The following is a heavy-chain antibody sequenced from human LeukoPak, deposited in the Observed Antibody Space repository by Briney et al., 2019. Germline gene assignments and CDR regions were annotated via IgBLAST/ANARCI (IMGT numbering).Heavy chain of an antibody. V-gene: IGHV3-48*03. J-gene: IGHJ3*02. Sequence: AGSLRLSSAASALTSTIYEMNWDRQAPGNLLEWVSSISTIVSTISYADSVKGRFTISRDNAKNSLYLQMNSLRAEDTAVYYCAREIAEQWLVLHDAFDIWGQGTMVTVSS. CDR2: ISTIVSTI. CDR1: ALTSTIYE. CDR3: AREIAEQWLVLHDAFDI. D-gene: IGHD6-19*01.